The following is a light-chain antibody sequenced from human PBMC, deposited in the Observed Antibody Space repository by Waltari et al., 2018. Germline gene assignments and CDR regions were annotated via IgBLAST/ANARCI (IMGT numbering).Light chain of an antibody. J-gene: IGKJ1*01. CDR1: QTINTF. CDR2: AAS. V-gene: IGKV1-39*01. CDR3: QQSYSMFWT. Sequence: DIQMTQSPSSLSASVGDRVTITCRASQTINTFLNWYQEKPGKAPKLLIYAASSLQTGVPARFSGSGSGTEFTLTISSLLPEDFATYYCQQSYSMFWTFGQGTKVEIK.